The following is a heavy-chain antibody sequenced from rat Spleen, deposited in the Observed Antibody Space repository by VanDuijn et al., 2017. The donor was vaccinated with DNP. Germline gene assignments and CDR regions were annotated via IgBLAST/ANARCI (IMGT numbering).Heavy chain of an antibody. Sequence: EVKLVESGGGLVQPGRSLKLSCAASGFNFNDYWMGWVRQAPGKGLEWIGEINKDSSTKNYSPSLKDKFTISRDNAQNTLYLQMSKLGSEDTAIYYCARAGYYGYMAYWGQGTLVTVSS. CDR3: ARAGYYGYMAY. CDR2: INKDSSTK. D-gene: IGHD1-9*01. J-gene: IGHJ3*01. CDR1: GFNFNDYW. V-gene: IGHV4-2*01.